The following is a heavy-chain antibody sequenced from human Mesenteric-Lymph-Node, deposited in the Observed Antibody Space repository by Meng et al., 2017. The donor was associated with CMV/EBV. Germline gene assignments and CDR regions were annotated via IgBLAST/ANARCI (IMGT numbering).Heavy chain of an antibody. D-gene: IGHD3-3*01. CDR1: GFTFNNYD. CDR3: AQAGEGAIFGVIAY. J-gene: IGHJ4*02. V-gene: IGHV3-23*01. CDR2: ISSLGHIT. Sequence: GESLKISCAASGFTFNNYDMNWVRQAPGKGLEWVATISSLGHITYYADSVKGRFTTSRDNSKNILFLQMGSLRAEDTAVYYCAQAGEGAIFGVIAYWGQGTLVTVSS.